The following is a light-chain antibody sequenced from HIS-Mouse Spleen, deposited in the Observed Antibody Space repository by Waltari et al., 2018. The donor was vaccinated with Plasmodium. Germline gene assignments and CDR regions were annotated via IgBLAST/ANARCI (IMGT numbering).Light chain of an antibody. CDR1: SSAFGSYNL. V-gene: IGLV2-23*01. CDR3: CSYAGSSTYV. J-gene: IGLJ1*01. Sequence: QSALTQPASVSGSPGPSITISCTGTSSAFGSYNLVSWYQQHPGKPPKLMIYEGSKRPSGVSNRFSGSKSGNTASLTISGLQAEDEADYYCCSYAGSSTYVFGTGTKVTVL. CDR2: EGS.